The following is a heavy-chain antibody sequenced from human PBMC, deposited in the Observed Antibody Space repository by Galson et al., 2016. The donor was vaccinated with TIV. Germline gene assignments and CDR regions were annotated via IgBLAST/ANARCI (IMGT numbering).Heavy chain of an antibody. Sequence: TLSLTCAVYGGSFSGYFWTWVCQVPGKGLEWIGEINHSGRRNYNPSLKSRVTVSVDRSKNQFSLKLSSVPAADTAVYFCARGHHYSESGKFYSYSNGIDAWGQGTTVTVSS. CDR1: GGSFSGYF. CDR3: ARGHHYSESGKFYSYSNGIDA. CDR2: INHSGRR. V-gene: IGHV4-34*01. D-gene: IGHD2-21*01. J-gene: IGHJ6*02.